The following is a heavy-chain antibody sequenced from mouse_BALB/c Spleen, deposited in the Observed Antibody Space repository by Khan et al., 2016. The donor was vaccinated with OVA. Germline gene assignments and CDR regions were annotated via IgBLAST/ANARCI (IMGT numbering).Heavy chain of an antibody. D-gene: IGHD2-2*01. CDR3: RRNGYGDSFTY. J-gene: IGHJ3*01. Sequence: VQLQQSGPDLLKPGPSLTISCTASGYSFTTYYIRWMMQSHGKSLEWIGYIDPFSGSTTYNPTFKGQTTFTVDTSSSPSFLHLSNLTSEDSAVYYYRRNGYGDSFTYWGQGTLVTVSA. V-gene: IGHV1S135*01. CDR2: IDPFSGST. CDR1: GYSFTTYY.